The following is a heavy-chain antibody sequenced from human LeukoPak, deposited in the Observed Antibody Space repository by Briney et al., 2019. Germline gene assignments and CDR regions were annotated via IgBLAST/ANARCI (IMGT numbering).Heavy chain of an antibody. CDR2: IYHSGST. CDR1: GGSISSNNW. J-gene: IGHJ4*02. D-gene: IGHD6-13*01. Sequence: SETLSLTCAISGGSISSNNWWSWVRQPPGKGLEWIGEIYHSGSTSYNPSLESRVTISLDTSNNQFSLKLTSLTAADTAMYYCARVETEGSSWYGVHYFAYWGQGTQVTVSS. V-gene: IGHV4-4*02. CDR3: ARVETEGSSWYGVHYFAY.